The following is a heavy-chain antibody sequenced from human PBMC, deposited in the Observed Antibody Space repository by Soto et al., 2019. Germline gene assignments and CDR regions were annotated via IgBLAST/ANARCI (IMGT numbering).Heavy chain of an antibody. J-gene: IGHJ4*01. Sequence: EVQLLESGGGLVQPGGSLRLSCAASGFTFSKYAMSWVRQAPGKGLEWVSAISGSGTTTYSADSVRGRFTISRDNSNNTLYLQMNSPSHEAPDLYYCVKFFVEPGGSSGWPWYLDYWGHGTLVTVSS. V-gene: IGHV3-23*01. CDR2: ISGSGTTT. CDR3: VKFFVEPGGSSGWPWYLDY. D-gene: IGHD6-25*01. CDR1: GFTFSKYA.